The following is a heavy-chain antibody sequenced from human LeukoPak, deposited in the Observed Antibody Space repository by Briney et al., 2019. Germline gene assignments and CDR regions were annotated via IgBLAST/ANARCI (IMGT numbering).Heavy chain of an antibody. CDR2: ISADNGNT. CDR1: GYTFSSHG. J-gene: IGHJ4*02. D-gene: IGHD5-12*01. CDR3: ASRGGYDIEFGLGY. V-gene: IGHV1-18*01. Sequence: ASVKVSCKASGYTFSSHGISWVRQAPGQGLEWMGWISADNGNTNFAQNLQGRVTMTTDTSTSTAYMELRSLRFDDTAVYYCASRGGYDIEFGLGYWGQGTLVTVSS.